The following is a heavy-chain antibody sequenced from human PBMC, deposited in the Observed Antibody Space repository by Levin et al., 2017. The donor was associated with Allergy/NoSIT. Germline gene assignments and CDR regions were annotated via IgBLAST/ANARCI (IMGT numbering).Heavy chain of an antibody. V-gene: IGHV3-23*01. D-gene: IGHD6-19*01. CDR1: GFTFSSYA. J-gene: IGHJ4*02. CDR3: ATGAGHGRTFDY. Sequence: QAGGSLRLSCAASGFTFSSYAMSWVRQAPGKGLEWVSAISGSGGSTYYADSVKGRFTISRDNSKNTLYLQMNSLRAEDTAVYYCATGAGHGRTFDYWGQGTLVTVSS. CDR2: ISGSGGST.